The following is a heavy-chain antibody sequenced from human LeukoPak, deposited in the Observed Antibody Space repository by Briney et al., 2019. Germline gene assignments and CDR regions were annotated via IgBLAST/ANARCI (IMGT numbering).Heavy chain of an antibody. Sequence: GGSLRLSRAASGFTFSSFEMNWVRQAPGKGLQWVSYISRSGSTLYYADSVKGRFTISRDNAKSSLFLQMNSLRAEDTAVYYCARVDDNYYYYYMDVWGKGTTVTVSS. CDR3: ARVDDNYYYYYMDV. J-gene: IGHJ6*03. CDR2: ISRSGSTL. D-gene: IGHD3-22*01. V-gene: IGHV3-48*03. CDR1: GFTFSSFE.